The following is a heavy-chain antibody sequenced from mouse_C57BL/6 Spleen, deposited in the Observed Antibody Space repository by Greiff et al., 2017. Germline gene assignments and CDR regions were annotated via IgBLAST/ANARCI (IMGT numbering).Heavy chain of an antibody. V-gene: IGHV1-50*01. CDR1: GYTFTSYW. Sequence: QVQLQQSGAELVKPGASVKLSCKASGYTFTSYWMQWVKQRPGQGLEWIGEIDPSDSYTNYNQKFKGKATLTVDTSSSTAYMQLSSLTSEDSAVYYCARKGSDVWGTGTTVTVSS. J-gene: IGHJ1*03. CDR3: ARKGSDV. CDR2: IDPSDSYT.